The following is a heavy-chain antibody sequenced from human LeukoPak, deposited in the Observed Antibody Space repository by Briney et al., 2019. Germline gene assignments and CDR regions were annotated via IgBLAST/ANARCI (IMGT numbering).Heavy chain of an antibody. J-gene: IGHJ6*03. Sequence: GASVKVSCKASGYTFTSYDINWVRQATGQGLEWMGWMNPNSGNTGYAQKFQGRVTITRNTSISTAYMELSSLRSEHTAVYYCARGREAWFYYYCYYMDVWGKGTTVTVSS. CDR2: MNPNSGNT. CDR1: GYTFTSYD. V-gene: IGHV1-8*03. D-gene: IGHD3-10*01. CDR3: ARGREAWFYYYCYYMDV.